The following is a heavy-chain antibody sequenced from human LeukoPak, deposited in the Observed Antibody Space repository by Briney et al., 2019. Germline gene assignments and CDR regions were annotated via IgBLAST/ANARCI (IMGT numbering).Heavy chain of an antibody. CDR3: ARFRGGVGWEY. D-gene: IGHD5-24*01. CDR1: GYSISSGYS. V-gene: IGHV4-38-2*02. J-gene: IGHJ4*02. Sequence: SETLSLTCTVSGYSISSGYSWAWLRQPPGKGLECISSITHTGTTYYNPSLKSRVTVSRDTSKNHFSLNLSSVTAADTAVYYCARFRGGVGWEYWGQGTLVTVSS. CDR2: ITHTGTT.